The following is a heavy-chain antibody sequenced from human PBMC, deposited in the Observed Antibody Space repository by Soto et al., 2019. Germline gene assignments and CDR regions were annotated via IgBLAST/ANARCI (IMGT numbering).Heavy chain of an antibody. CDR1: GYTFTGYY. CDR3: ARAIEDYCDQGNAFDI. D-gene: IGHD4-17*01. V-gene: IGHV1-2*04. J-gene: IGHJ3*02. Sequence: QVQLVQSGAEVKKPGASVKVSCKASGYTFTGYYMHWVRQAPGQGLEWMGWINPNSGGTNYAQKFQGWVTMTRDTSISTAYMELSRLRSDDTAVYYCARAIEDYCDQGNAFDIWGQGTMVTVSS. CDR2: INPNSGGT.